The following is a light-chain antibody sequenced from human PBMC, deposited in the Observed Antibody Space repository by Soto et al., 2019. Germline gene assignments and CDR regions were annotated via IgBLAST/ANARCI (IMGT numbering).Light chain of an antibody. V-gene: IGKV3D-20*02. Sequence: EIVLTQSPGTLSWSPGERATLSCRASQSVSSSYLAWYQQKPGQAPRLLIYDASNRATGIPARFSGSGSGTDFTLTISSLEPEDFAVYYCQQRSNWSGTFGQGTKVDIK. CDR3: QQRSNWSGT. J-gene: IGKJ1*01. CDR2: DAS. CDR1: QSVSSSY.